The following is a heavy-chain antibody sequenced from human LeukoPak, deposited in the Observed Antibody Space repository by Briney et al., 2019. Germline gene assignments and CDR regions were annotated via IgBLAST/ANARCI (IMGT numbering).Heavy chain of an antibody. Sequence: ASVKVPCKASGYTFTGYYMHWVRQAPGQGLEWMGRINPNSGGTNYAQKFQGRVTMTRDTSISTAYMELSRLRSDDTAVYYCARLDRGSSTTNDAFDIWGQGTMVTVSS. V-gene: IGHV1-2*06. J-gene: IGHJ3*02. CDR2: INPNSGGT. CDR1: GYTFTGYY. D-gene: IGHD1-26*01. CDR3: ARLDRGSSTTNDAFDI.